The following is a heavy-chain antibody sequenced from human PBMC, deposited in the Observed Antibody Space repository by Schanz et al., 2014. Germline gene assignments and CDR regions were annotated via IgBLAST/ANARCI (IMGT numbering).Heavy chain of an antibody. CDR3: ALREKPYGPFAS. D-gene: IGHD3-10*01. V-gene: IGHV4-30-2*06. J-gene: IGHJ4*02. CDR2: IYYSGNT. Sequence: LQLQESGSGLMKPSQTLSLTCAVSGGSISSGGYSWNWIRQSPGKGLEWIGYIYYSGNTYYNPSLKSRVTISVARSKNQFSLRLDSVTAADTAVYYCALREKPYGPFASWGQGALVTGSS. CDR1: GGSISSGGYS.